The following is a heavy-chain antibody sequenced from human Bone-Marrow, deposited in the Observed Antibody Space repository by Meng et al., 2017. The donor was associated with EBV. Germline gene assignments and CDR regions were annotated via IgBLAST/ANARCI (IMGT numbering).Heavy chain of an antibody. Sequence: QVQVVQSGAEVRKPGASLKVSCKASGYTFTGYYIHWGRQAPGQGLEWVGWINPNSGGTNYAEKFQGRVTMTRDTSITTAFMELSSLKSDDTAVYYCAMGLATDFDYWGQGTLVTVSS. CDR3: AMGLATDFDY. D-gene: IGHD5-12*01. CDR2: INPNSGGT. V-gene: IGHV1-2*02. CDR1: GYTFTGYY. J-gene: IGHJ4*02.